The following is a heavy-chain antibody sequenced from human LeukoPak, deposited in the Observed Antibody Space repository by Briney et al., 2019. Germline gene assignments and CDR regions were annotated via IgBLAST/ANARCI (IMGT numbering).Heavy chain of an antibody. CDR3: AKDYCTSTSCYHIDY. CDR1: GFTFSSYA. J-gene: IGHJ4*02. D-gene: IGHD2-2*01. CDR2: ISGSGGST. Sequence: GGSLRLSCAASGFTFSSYAMSWVRQAPGKGLEWVSAISGSGGSTYYADSMKGRFTISRDNSKNTLYLQMNSLRAEDTAVYYCAKDYCTSTSCYHIDYWGQGTLVTVSS. V-gene: IGHV3-23*01.